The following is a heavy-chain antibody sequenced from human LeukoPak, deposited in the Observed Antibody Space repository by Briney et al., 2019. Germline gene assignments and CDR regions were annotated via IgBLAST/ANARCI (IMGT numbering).Heavy chain of an antibody. CDR1: GFTFSSYS. CDR2: ISSSSSYI. Sequence: GGSLRLSCAASGFTFSSYSMNWVRQAPGKGLEWVASISSSSSYIYYADSVKGRFTISRDNAKNSLYLQMNSLRAEDTAVYYCARDASPWYAFDIWGQGTMVTVSS. V-gene: IGHV3-21*01. CDR3: ARDASPWYAFDI. D-gene: IGHD2-8*02. J-gene: IGHJ3*02.